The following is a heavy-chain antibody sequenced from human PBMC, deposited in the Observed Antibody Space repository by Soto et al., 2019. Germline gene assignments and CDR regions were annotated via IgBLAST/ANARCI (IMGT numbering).Heavy chain of an antibody. Sequence: QVHLVQSGAEVKKPGASVKVSCKGSGYAFTTYGITWVRQAPGQGLEWRGWISAHNGNTNYAQKLQGRVTVPRDTSTSTAYRELWSLRSDDTAVYYCARGRYGDYWGQGALVTVSS. D-gene: IGHD1-1*01. CDR2: ISAHNGNT. V-gene: IGHV1-18*01. J-gene: IGHJ4*02. CDR3: ARGRYGDY. CDR1: GYAFTTYG.